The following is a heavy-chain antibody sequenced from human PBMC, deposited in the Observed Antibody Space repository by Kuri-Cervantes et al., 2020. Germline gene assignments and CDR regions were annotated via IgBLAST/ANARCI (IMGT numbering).Heavy chain of an antibody. D-gene: IGHD5-18*01. CDR2: INHSGST. CDR1: GGSFSDYS. J-gene: IGHJ4*02. V-gene: IGHV4-34*01. Sequence: GSLTLSCAVYGGSFSDYSWNWIRQPPGKGLEWIGEINHSGSTNYSPSLKSRVTISIDTSKNQFSLQLNSVTPEDTAVYYCARGEGYSHGRYYFDYWGQGTPVTVSS. CDR3: ARGEGYSHGRYYFDY.